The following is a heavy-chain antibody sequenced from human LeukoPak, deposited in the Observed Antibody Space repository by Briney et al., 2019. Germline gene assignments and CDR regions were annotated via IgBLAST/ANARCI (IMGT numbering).Heavy chain of an antibody. D-gene: IGHD3-10*01. V-gene: IGHV4-59*03. CDR1: RGSISGYS. CDR3: AKALSDGSGSLQLKDAFDI. CDR2: IYYSGDT. Sequence: SETLSLTCTVSRGSISGYSWSWIRQSPGGGLEWIGYIYYSGDTAYNPSLRSRVTLSVDTSKNQFSLQLRSVTTADTAVYYCAKALSDGSGSLQLKDAFDIWGQGTMVTVSS. J-gene: IGHJ3*02.